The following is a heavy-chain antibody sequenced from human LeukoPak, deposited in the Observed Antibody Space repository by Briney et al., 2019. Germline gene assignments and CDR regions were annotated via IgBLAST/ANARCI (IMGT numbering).Heavy chain of an antibody. CDR3: AKDRRFESYSTYYYGMDV. CDR2: ISYDGSNK. V-gene: IGHV3-30*18. Sequence: GGSLRLSCAASGFTFSSYGMHWVRQAPGKGLEWVAVISYDGSNKYCADSVKGRFTISRDNSKNTLYLQMNSLRAEDTAVYYCAKDRRFESYSTYYYGMDVWGQGTTVTVSS. J-gene: IGHJ6*02. CDR1: GFTFSSYG. D-gene: IGHD1-26*01.